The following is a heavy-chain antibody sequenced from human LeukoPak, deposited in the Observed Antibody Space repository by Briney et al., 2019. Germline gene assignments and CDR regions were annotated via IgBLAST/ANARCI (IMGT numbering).Heavy chain of an antibody. V-gene: IGHV3-23*01. CDR2: IFPSGGEI. D-gene: IGHD2-8*02. CDR1: GFTFSTFA. CDR3: ATYRQVLLPFES. J-gene: IGHJ4*02. Sequence: GGSLRLSCAASGFTFSTFAMIWVRQPPGKGLEWVSSIFPSGGEIHYADSVRGRFTISRDNSKSTLPLQMNSLRAEDTAIYYCATYRQVLLPFESWGQGTLVTVSS.